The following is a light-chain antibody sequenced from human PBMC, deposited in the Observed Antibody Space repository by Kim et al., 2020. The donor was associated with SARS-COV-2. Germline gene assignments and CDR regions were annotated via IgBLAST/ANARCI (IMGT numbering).Light chain of an antibody. CDR2: GAS. V-gene: IGKV3-20*01. Sequence: SPGARAALSCRASQSVGSSYLAWYQQKPGQAPRLLIYGASSRATGIPDRFSGSGSGTDFTLTISRLGPEDFAVYYCQQYGSSPLTFGGGTKVEIK. CDR3: QQYGSSPLT. CDR1: QSVGSSY. J-gene: IGKJ4*01.